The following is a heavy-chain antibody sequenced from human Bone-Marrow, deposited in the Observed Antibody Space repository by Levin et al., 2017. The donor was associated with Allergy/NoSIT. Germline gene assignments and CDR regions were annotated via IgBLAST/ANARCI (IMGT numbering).Heavy chain of an antibody. CDR3: ARVMLGSSISADV. Sequence: ASVKVSCKTSGYTFSSHDINWVRQATGQGLEWMGWMNINTGDTGYAQKIQGRVTMTRNLSTKTAYMELRSLRSEDTAVYYCARVMLGSSISADVWGQGTTVTVSS. J-gene: IGHJ6*02. CDR1: GYTFSSHD. V-gene: IGHV1-8*01. D-gene: IGHD6-13*01. CDR2: MNINTGDT.